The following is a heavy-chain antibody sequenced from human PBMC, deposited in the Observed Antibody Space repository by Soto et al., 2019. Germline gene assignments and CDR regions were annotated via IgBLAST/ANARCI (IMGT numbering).Heavy chain of an antibody. D-gene: IGHD3-16*02. CDR1: GFTFSSYW. V-gene: IGHV3-74*01. J-gene: IGHJ4*02. Sequence: EVQLVESGGGLVQPGGSLRLSCAASGFTFSSYWMHWVRQAPGKGLVWVSRINSDGSSTSYADSVKGRFTISRDNAKNTLYLQMNSLRAEDTAAYYCARGGIMIAFGGVIDPPFDYWGQGTLVTVSS. CDR3: ARGGIMIAFGGVIDPPFDY. CDR2: INSDGSST.